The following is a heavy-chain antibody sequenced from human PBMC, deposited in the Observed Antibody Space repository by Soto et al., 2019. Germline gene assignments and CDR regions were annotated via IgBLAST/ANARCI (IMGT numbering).Heavy chain of an antibody. CDR3: AKGGSAYCSGGTCYHPFDY. J-gene: IGHJ4*02. CDR1: GFTFINYA. Sequence: GGSLRFSCAASGFTFINYAMHWVRHTPGKGLEWVSTISGSGGHTFYADAVKGRFTISRDNSKNTLYLQMNGLGAEDTAIYYCAKGGSAYCSGGTCYHPFDYWGQGTLVTVSS. CDR2: ISGSGGHT. D-gene: IGHD2-15*01. V-gene: IGHV3-23*01.